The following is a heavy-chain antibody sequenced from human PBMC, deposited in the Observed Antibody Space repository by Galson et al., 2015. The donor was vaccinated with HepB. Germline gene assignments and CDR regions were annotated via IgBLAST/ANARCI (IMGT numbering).Heavy chain of an antibody. Sequence: QSGAEVKKPGESLKISCKTSGYSFTTYWIGWVRQMPGKGLELVGIIYPSDSDTRYSPSFQGQVAISADKTITTAYLQWSSLEASDTAMYYCARMPQHLPGDHWGHFDNWGQGTLVTVSS. V-gene: IGHV5-51*01. J-gene: IGHJ4*02. CDR2: IYPSDSDT. CDR3: ARMPQHLPGDHWGHFDN. CDR1: GYSFTTYW. D-gene: IGHD3-16*01.